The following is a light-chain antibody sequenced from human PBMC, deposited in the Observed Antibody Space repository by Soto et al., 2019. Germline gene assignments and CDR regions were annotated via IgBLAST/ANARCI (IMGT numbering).Light chain of an antibody. CDR1: QSVRSN. CDR3: QQYNSWPPT. V-gene: IGKV3-15*01. J-gene: IGKJ5*01. Sequence: EIVMTQSPATLSVSLGERATLSCRASQSVRSNLAGYQQKPGQAPRLLIYDASTRAPGIPARFSGSGSGTELTLTISSLQSDDFAVYHCQQYNSWPPTFGHGTRLEIK. CDR2: DAS.